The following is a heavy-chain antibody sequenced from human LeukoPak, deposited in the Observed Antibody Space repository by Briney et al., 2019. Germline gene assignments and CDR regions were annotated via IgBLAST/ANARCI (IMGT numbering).Heavy chain of an antibody. J-gene: IGHJ4*02. CDR2: IYTSGST. CDR3: ARGTDGYDFWSGSYIKGGYYFDY. V-gene: IGHV4-61*02. Sequence: KSSETLSLTCTVSGGSISSGSYYWSWIRQPAGKGLEWIGRIYTSGSTNYNPSLKSRVTISVDTSKNQFSLKLSSVTAADTAVYYCARGTDGYDFWSGSYIKGGYYFDYWGQGTLVTVSS. CDR1: GGSISSGSYY. D-gene: IGHD3-3*01.